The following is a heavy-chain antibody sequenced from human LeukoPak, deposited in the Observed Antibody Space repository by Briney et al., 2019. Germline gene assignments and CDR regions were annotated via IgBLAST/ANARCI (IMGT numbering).Heavy chain of an antibody. Sequence: PGGSLRLSCAASGFTFSSYSMNWVRQAPGKGLEWVSAISGSGGSTYYADSVKGRFTISRDNSKNTLYLQMNSLRAEDTAVYYCARSLRVRGVPDYMDVWGKGTTVTISS. CDR3: ARSLRVRGVPDYMDV. D-gene: IGHD3-10*01. J-gene: IGHJ6*03. V-gene: IGHV3-23*01. CDR2: ISGSGGST. CDR1: GFTFSSYS.